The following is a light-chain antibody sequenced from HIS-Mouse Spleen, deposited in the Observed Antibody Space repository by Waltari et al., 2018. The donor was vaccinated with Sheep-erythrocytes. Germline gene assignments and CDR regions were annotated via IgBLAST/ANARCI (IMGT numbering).Light chain of an antibody. CDR2: VAS. CDR1: QSVSNN. Sequence: EIVMTQSPATLSVSPGERATLSCRASQSVSNNLAWYQQKPGQAPRLLIYVASTRATGIPARFSCSGSGTEFTLTISSMQSEDFAVYYCQQYNNWPPPYTFGQGTKLEIK. V-gene: IGKV3-15*01. CDR3: QQYNNWPPPYT. J-gene: IGKJ2*01.